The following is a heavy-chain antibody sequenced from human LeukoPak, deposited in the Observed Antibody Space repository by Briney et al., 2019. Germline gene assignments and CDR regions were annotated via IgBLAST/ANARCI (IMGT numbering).Heavy chain of an antibody. J-gene: IGHJ4*02. CDR1: GFSFSDSS. CDR2: ISGNSYWI. V-gene: IGHV3-21*01. Sequence: GGSLRLSCATSGFSFSDSSMAWVRQAPGKGLEWVSSISGNSYWIYYAGPVRDRFTISRDNARNSLYLEMERLSADDTAVYYCARGSILGATGYDWGQGTLVAVSS. CDR3: ARGSILGATGYD. D-gene: IGHD1-26*01.